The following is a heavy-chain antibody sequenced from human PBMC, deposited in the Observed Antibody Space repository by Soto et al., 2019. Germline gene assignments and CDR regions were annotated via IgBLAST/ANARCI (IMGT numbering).Heavy chain of an antibody. J-gene: IGHJ3*02. CDR3: ARDLVGGNDAFDI. V-gene: IGHV3-72*01. D-gene: IGHD6-19*01. CDR2: TRNKANSYTT. CDR1: GFTFSDHY. Sequence: GGSLRLSCAASGFTFSDHYMDWVRQAPGKGLEWVGRTRNKANSYTTEYAASVKGRFTISRDDSKNSLYLQMNSLKTEDTAVYYCARDLVGGNDAFDIWGQGTMVTVSS.